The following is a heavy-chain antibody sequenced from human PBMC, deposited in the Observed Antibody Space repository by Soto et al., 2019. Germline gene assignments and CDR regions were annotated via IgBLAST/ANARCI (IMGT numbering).Heavy chain of an antibody. CDR1: GFTFSSYG. CDR2: ISYDGSNK. CDR3: ARDRVESGYPEYFQH. D-gene: IGHD3-22*01. J-gene: IGHJ1*01. V-gene: IGHV3-30*03. Sequence: PGGSLRLSCAASGFTFSSYGMHWVRQAPCKGLEWVAVISYDGSNKYYADSVKGRFTISRDNSKNTLYLQMNSLRAEDTAVYYCARDRVESGYPEYFQHWGQGTLVTVS.